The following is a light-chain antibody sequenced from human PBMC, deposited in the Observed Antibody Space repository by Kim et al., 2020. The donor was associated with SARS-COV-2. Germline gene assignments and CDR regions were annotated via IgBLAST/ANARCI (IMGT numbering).Light chain of an antibody. V-gene: IGKV1-5*03. Sequence: DIQVTQSPSTLSGYVGDSVTITCRASQTIGSSLAWYQHKPGRAPKVLIYKASTLKNGVPSRFSGSGSGTEFTLTISTLQPEDVATYYCQHYYSSSGTFGQGTKLEI. CDR3: QHYYSSSGT. CDR1: QTIGSS. CDR2: KAS. J-gene: IGKJ2*01.